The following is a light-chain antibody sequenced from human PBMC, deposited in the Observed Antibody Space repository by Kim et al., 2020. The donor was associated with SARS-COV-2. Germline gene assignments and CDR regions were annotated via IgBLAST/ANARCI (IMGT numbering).Light chain of an antibody. J-gene: IGKJ2*01. CDR3: QQYNSYLYT. CDR1: QSISSW. CDR2: DAS. Sequence: VGDRVTITCRASQSISSWLAWYQQKPGKAPKLLIYDASSLESGVPSRFSGSGSGTEFTLTISSLQPDDFATYYCQQYNSYLYTFGQGTKLEI. V-gene: IGKV1-5*01.